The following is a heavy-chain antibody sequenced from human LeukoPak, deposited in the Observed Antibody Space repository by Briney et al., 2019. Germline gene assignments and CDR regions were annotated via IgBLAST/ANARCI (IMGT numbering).Heavy chain of an antibody. CDR1: GYTFTSYG. Sequence: ASVKVSFKASGYTFTSYGISWVRQAPGQGLEWMGWISAYNGNTNCAQKLQGRVTMTTDTSTSTAYMELRSLRSDDTAVYYCARAGYSSSWTYYYYMDVWGKGTTVTVSS. J-gene: IGHJ6*03. V-gene: IGHV1-18*01. D-gene: IGHD6-13*01. CDR3: ARAGYSSSWTYYYYMDV. CDR2: ISAYNGNT.